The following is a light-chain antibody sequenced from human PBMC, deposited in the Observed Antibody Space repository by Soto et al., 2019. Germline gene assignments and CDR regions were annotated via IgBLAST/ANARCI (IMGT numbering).Light chain of an antibody. V-gene: IGKV3D-20*02. CDR1: QSVSSSH. J-gene: IGKJ5*01. CDR2: DAS. Sequence: EIVLTQSPGTLSLSPGERATLSCRASQSVSSSHLAWYQQKPGQAPRLLIYDASNRATGIPARFSGSGSGTDFTLTISSLEPEDFAVYYCQQRSNWPLITFGQGTRLEIK. CDR3: QQRSNWPLIT.